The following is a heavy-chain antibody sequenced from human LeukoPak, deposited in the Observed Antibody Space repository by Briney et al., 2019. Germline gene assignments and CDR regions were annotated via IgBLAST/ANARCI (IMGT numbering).Heavy chain of an antibody. CDR3: ARDTYSASYFGFDY. D-gene: IGHD1-26*01. CDR1: GFTFSSYE. V-gene: IGHV3-48*03. Sequence: QPGGSLRLSCAASGFTFSSYEMNWVRQAPGKGLEWVSYISSSGSTIYYADSVKGRFTISRDNAKNSLYLQMNSLRAEDTAVYYCARDTYSASYFGFDYWGQGILVTVSS. CDR2: ISSSGSTI. J-gene: IGHJ4*02.